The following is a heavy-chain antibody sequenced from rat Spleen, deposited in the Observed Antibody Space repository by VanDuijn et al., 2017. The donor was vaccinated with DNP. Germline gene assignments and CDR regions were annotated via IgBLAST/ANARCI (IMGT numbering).Heavy chain of an antibody. CDR3: ARSHTTGMTWFAY. V-gene: IGHV2-6*01. Sequence: QVQLKESGPGLVQPSQTLSLTCTVSGFSLTSYTVSWVRQPPGKGLEWIATISSGGSTYYNSALKSRLSISRDTSKSQVFLEMNRLQTEDTAIYFCARSHTTGMTWFAYWGRGLMVTVSS. D-gene: IGHD1-7*01. CDR1: GFSLTSYT. CDR2: ISSGGST. J-gene: IGHJ2*01.